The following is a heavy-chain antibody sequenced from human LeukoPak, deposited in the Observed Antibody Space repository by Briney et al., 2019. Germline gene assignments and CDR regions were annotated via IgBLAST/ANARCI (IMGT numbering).Heavy chain of an antibody. J-gene: IGHJ4*02. CDR3: AGDPSGRSYGFVDY. Sequence: GGSLRLSCAVSGFTFRSLGMHWVRQAPGKGLEWVAFLHKDGSRDYYADSVKGRFTISRDTSANTLYLQMNSLRVEDTAVYYCAGDPSGRSYGFVDYWGQGTLVTVSS. V-gene: IGHV3-30*02. CDR2: LHKDGSRD. CDR1: GFTFRSLG. D-gene: IGHD5-18*01.